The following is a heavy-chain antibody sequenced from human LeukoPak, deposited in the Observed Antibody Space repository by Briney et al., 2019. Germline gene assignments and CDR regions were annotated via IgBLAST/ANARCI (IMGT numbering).Heavy chain of an antibody. CDR2: VNSGGSGT. V-gene: IGHV3-74*01. CDR1: GFTFSSYW. Sequence: GGSLRLSCAASGFTFSSYWMHWVRQAPGKGLVWVSRVNSGGSGTGYADSVKGRFTISRDNAKNTLYLQMNSLRAEDTAVYYSARDGIAASGLDSWGQGTLVTVSS. J-gene: IGHJ4*02. D-gene: IGHD6-13*01. CDR3: ARDGIAASGLDS.